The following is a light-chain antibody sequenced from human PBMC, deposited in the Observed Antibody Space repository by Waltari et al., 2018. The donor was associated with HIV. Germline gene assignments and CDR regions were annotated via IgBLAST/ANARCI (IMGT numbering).Light chain of an antibody. J-gene: IGLJ2*01. V-gene: IGLV1-40*01. CDR3: QSFDSSLSAVI. CDR1: SSNIGAGYD. CDR2: STN. Sequence: QSVLTQPPSVSGAPGQRVTIACTGGSSNIGAGYDVHWYRKFPGTAPKLLIYSTNTRPAGVPDLFSGSKSGTSASLAITGLQAEDGADYYCQSFDSSLSAVIFGGGTKLTVL.